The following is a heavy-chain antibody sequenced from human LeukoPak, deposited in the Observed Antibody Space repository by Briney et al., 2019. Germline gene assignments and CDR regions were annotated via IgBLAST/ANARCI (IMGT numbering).Heavy chain of an antibody. CDR3: ATSGWDTIDYFYGMDV. J-gene: IGHJ6*02. D-gene: IGHD6-19*01. CDR1: GFTFNSYS. V-gene: IGHV3-23*01. CDR2: IGGSVGTT. Sequence: GGSLRLSCAASGFTFNSYSMSWVRQAPGKGLEWVSSIGGSVGTTYYADSVKGRFTISRDNSKNSLFLQMNSLRAEDTAVYYCATSGWDTIDYFYGMDVWGHGTTVTVSS.